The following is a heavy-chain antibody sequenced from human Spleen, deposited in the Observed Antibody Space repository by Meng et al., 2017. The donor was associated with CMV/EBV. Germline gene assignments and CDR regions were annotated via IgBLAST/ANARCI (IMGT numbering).Heavy chain of an antibody. CDR2: ISSSSSTI. J-gene: IGHJ4*02. CDR1: GFTFSSYS. CDR3: ARLYCSSTSCYNYFDY. D-gene: IGHD2-2*01. V-gene: IGHV3-48*04. Sequence: GGSLRLSCAASGFTFSSYSMNWVRQAPGKGLEWVSYISSSSSTIYYADSVKGRFTISRDNAKNSLYLQMNSLRAEDTAVYYCARLYCSSTSCYNYFDYWSQGTLVTVSS.